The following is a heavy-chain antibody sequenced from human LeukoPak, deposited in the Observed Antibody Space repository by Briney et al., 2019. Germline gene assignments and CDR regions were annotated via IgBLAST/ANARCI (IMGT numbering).Heavy chain of an antibody. J-gene: IGHJ5*02. Sequence: ASVKVSCKASGGTFSSYAISWVRQAPGQGLEWMGGIIPIFGTANYAQKFQGRVTITADEPTSTAYMELSSLRSEDTAVYYCAREQDIVVVPAAPWFDPWGQGTLVTVSS. D-gene: IGHD2-2*01. CDR3: AREQDIVVVPAAPWFDP. CDR1: GGTFSSYA. CDR2: IIPIFGTA. V-gene: IGHV1-69*13.